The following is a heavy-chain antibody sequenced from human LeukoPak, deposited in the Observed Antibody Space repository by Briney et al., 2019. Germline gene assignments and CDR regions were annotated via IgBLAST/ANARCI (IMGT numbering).Heavy chain of an antibody. Sequence: GGSLRLSCVASGFTFSNYAMHWVRQAPGKGLEYVSAISSNGGSTYYADSVKGRFTISRDNSKNTLYLQMGSLRTEDMAVYYCARDVGDTAGIDYWGQGTLVTVSS. CDR3: ARDVGDTAGIDY. CDR1: GFTFSNYA. V-gene: IGHV3-64*02. CDR2: ISSNGGST. J-gene: IGHJ4*02. D-gene: IGHD5-18*01.